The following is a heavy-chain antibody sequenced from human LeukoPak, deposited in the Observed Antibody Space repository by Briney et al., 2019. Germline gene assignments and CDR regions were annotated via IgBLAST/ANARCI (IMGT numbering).Heavy chain of an antibody. J-gene: IGHJ6*02. CDR1: GYTLTDLS. CDR3: ARDYYYYYGMDV. Sequence: ASVKVSCKVSGYTLTDLSIHWVRQAPGQGLEWMGIINPSGGSTSYAQKFQGRVTMTRDTSTSTVYMELSSLRSEDTAVYYCARDYYYYYGMDVWGQGTTVTVSS. V-gene: IGHV1-46*01. CDR2: INPSGGST.